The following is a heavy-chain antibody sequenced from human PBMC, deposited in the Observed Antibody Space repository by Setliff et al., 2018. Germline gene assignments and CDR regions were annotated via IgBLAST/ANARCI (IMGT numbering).Heavy chain of an antibody. CDR3: ARGGSIYGHVWGSYRFVDS. CDR1: GYTFTDFY. Sequence: ASVKVSCKTSGYTFTDFYIQWVRQAPGQGLEWMGWINPYTGDTDYAPKFQGRVTVTRDTSVTTAYMDLTRLTSDDTAVYYCARGGSIYGHVWGSYRFVDSWGQGTLVTVSS. J-gene: IGHJ4*02. CDR2: INPYTGDT. V-gene: IGHV1-2*02. D-gene: IGHD3-16*02.